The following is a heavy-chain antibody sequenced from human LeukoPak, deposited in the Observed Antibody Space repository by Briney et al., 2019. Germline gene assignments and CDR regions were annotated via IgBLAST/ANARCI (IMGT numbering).Heavy chain of an antibody. D-gene: IGHD5-12*01. V-gene: IGHV4-39*07. CDR3: ARSHSGSDDN. CDR1: GGSISSSSYD. J-gene: IGHJ4*02. CDR2: IDYSGTT. Sequence: SETLSLTGTVSGGSISSSSYDWGWIRQPPGKGGEWIGSIDYSGTTYYNPSLKRRVTISVDTSKKQSSLKLSSVTAADAALYYCARSHSGSDDNWGQGTLVTVSS.